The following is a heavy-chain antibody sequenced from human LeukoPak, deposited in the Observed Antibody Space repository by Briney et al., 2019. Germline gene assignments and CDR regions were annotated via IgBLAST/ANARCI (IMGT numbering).Heavy chain of an antibody. D-gene: IGHD5-18*01. CDR1: GYTFTSYD. CDR2: MNPNSGNT. J-gene: IGHJ4*02. CDR3: ARGQRGYSYVSYYFDY. V-gene: IGHV1-8*03. Sequence: ASVKVSCKASGYTFTSYDINSVRQATGHGLEWMGWMNPNSGNTGYAQKFQGRVTITRNTSISTAYMELSSLRSEDTAVYYCARGQRGYSYVSYYFDYWGQGTLVTVSS.